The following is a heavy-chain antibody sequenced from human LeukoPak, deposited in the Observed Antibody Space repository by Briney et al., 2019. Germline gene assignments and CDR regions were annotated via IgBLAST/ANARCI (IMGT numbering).Heavy chain of an antibody. Sequence: GGSLRLPCAASGFTFSSYSMNWVRQAPGKGLEWVSSISSSSSYIYYADSVKGRFTISRDNAKNSLYLQMNSLRAEDTAVYYCASGLAYCGGDCYGYWGQGTLVTVSS. D-gene: IGHD2-21*02. CDR2: ISSSSSYI. CDR3: ASGLAYCGGDCYGY. V-gene: IGHV3-21*01. J-gene: IGHJ4*02. CDR1: GFTFSSYS.